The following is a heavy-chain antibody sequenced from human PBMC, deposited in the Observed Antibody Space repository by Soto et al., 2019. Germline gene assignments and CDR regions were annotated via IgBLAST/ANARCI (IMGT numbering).Heavy chain of an antibody. J-gene: IGHJ6*02. CDR1: GGSISSYY. CDR2: IYYSGST. V-gene: IGHV4-59*01. CDR3: ARFSTQRYYYEGTSNYYYYGMDV. Sequence: SETLSLTCTVSGGSISSYYWSWIRQPPGKGLEWLGYIYYSGSTNYNPSLKSRVTISVDTSKNQFSLKLSSVTAADTAVYYCARFSTQRYYYEGTSNYYYYGMDVWGQGTTVTVS. D-gene: IGHD3-22*01.